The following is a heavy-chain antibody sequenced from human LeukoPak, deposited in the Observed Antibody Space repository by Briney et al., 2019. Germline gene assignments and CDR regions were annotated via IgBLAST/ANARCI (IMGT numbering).Heavy chain of an antibody. CDR2: IKPDGSEK. J-gene: IGHJ4*02. D-gene: IGHD6-13*01. Sequence: GGSLRLSCAASGFTFSTFWMTWVRQAPGKGLEWVANIKPDGSEKSYVDSVKGRFTVSRDNAKNSLYLHMNSPRAEDTALYYCTRNTVAAAGDDWGQGTLVTVSS. CDR3: TRNTVAAAGDD. V-gene: IGHV3-7*01. CDR1: GFTFSTFW.